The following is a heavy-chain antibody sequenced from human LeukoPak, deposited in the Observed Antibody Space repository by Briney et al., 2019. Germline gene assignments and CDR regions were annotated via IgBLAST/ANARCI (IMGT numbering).Heavy chain of an antibody. J-gene: IGHJ5*02. CDR1: GDSVSINRAA. V-gene: IGHV6-1*01. CDR3: ARGDSSSGSWFDP. Sequence: SPTLSLTFALSGDSVSINRAAWNWVRQYPTRGIEWLGSTYYRYKWYNDNAVSVKSLLTINPDTSKNQFSLQLNSVTPEDTAVYYCARGDSSSGSWFDPWGQGTLVTVSS. D-gene: IGHD6-6*01. CDR2: TYYRYKWYN.